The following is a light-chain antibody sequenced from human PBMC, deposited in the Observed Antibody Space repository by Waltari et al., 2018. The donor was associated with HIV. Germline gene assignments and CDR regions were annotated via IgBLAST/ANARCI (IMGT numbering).Light chain of an antibody. CDR2: WAF. CDR3: QQYYTTPLT. V-gene: IGKV4-1*01. Sequence: DIVMPQSPESLPVSLGERAAINCKFSQSLLYTSNNKNFLAWYQQKPGQPPKLLIYWAFTRESGVPDRFSGSGSGTDFTLTISGLQADDVAIYYCQQYYTTPLTFGGGTKVEI. J-gene: IGKJ4*01. CDR1: QSLLYTSNNKNF.